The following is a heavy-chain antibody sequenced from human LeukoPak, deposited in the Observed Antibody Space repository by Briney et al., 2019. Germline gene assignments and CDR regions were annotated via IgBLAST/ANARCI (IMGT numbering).Heavy chain of an antibody. V-gene: IGHV3-23*01. CDR2: ISGSGGST. D-gene: IGHD1-26*01. CDR3: AKDPPGVGAPYSFDY. CDR1: GFTFSSYA. Sequence: PGGSLRLSCAASGFTFSSYAMSWVRQAPGKGLEWVSAISGSGGSTYYADSVKGRSTISRDNSKNTLYLQMNSLRAEDTAVYYCAKDPPGVGAPYSFDYWGQGTLVTVSS. J-gene: IGHJ4*02.